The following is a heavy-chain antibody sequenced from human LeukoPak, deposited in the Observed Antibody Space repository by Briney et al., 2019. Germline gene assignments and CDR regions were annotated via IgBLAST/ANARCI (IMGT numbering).Heavy chain of an antibody. CDR3: ATDGNFDL. D-gene: IGHD5-24*01. CDR2: IYHSGST. J-gene: IGHJ2*01. V-gene: IGHV4-30-2*02. Sequence: SQTLSLTCTVSGGSISSGGYYWSWIRQPPGKGLEWIGYIYHSGSTYYNPSLESRVTMSVDTSENQLFLNLTSVTAADTAVYYCATDGNFDLWGRGTLVTVSS. CDR1: GGSISSGGYY.